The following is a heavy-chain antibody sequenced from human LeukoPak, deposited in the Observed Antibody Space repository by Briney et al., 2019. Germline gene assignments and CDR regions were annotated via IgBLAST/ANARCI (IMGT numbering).Heavy chain of an antibody. J-gene: IGHJ4*02. V-gene: IGHV4-34*01. CDR1: GGSFSGYY. CDR3: ARMINLYYYGSGSYSRYFDY. CDR2: INHSGST. Sequence: SETLSLTCAVYGGSFSGYYWSWIRQPPGEGLEWIGEINHSGSTNYNPSLKSRVTISVDTSKNQFSLKLSSVTAADTAVYYCARMINLYYYGSGSYSRYFDYWGQGTLVTVSS. D-gene: IGHD3-10*01.